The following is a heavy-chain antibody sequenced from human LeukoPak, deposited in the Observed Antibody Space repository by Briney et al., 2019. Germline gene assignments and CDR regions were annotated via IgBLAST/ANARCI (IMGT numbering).Heavy chain of an antibody. CDR2: FDPEDGET. J-gene: IGHJ3*02. Sequence: ASVKVSCKVSGYTLTELSMHWVRQAPGKGLEWMGGFDPEDGETIYAQKFQGRVTMTEDTSTDTAYMELSSLRSEDTAVYYCATVAINAQKKVPNAFDIWGQGTMVTVSS. V-gene: IGHV1-24*01. CDR1: GYTLTELS. CDR3: ATVAINAQKKVPNAFDI.